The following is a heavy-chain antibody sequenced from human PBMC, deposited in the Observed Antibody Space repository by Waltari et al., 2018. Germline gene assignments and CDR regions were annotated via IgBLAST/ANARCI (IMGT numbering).Heavy chain of an antibody. CDR1: GASVRNNYW. CDR2: IHGTGKT. J-gene: IGHJ4*02. D-gene: IGHD1-26*01. CDR3: ARDRGRGLYLDS. Sequence: QLHLQQSGPGLVKPSESLFLSCSVSGASVRNNYWWVWVRQPPGKGLEWIGQIHGTGKTNYNPSLESRVTVSMDTSNNQFSLRVTSPTAADTAVYFCARDRGRGLYLDSWGQGTLVTVS. V-gene: IGHV4-4*02.